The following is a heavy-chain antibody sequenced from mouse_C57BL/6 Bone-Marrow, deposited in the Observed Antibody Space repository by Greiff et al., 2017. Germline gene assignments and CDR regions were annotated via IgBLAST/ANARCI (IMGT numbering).Heavy chain of an antibody. J-gene: IGHJ1*03. CDR3: TTLDGYYFDWYFDV. V-gene: IGHV14-4*01. Sequence: EVQLQQSGAELVRPGASVKLSCTASGFNIKDDYMPWVKQRPEQGLEWIGWIDPENGYTEYASKFQGKATITADTSSNTAYLQLSSLTSGDTAVYYCTTLDGYYFDWYFDVWGTGTTVTVSS. CDR2: IDPENGYT. CDR1: GFNIKDDY. D-gene: IGHD2-3*01.